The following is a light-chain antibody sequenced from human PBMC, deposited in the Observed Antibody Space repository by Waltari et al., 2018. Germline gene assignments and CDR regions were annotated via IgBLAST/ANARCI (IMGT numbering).Light chain of an antibody. J-gene: IGLJ2*01. V-gene: IGLV2-14*03. Sequence: QSTLTQPASVSGSRGQTIPISCTGTSSDIGGYDFVSWYQQFPGKAPKLIIYDVNNRPSGGSDRFSGFKSGNTASLTISGLQTEDEAEYYCSSYTSTNTHVVFGGGTKLTVL. CDR2: DVN. CDR1: SSDIGGYDF. CDR3: SSYTSTNTHVV.